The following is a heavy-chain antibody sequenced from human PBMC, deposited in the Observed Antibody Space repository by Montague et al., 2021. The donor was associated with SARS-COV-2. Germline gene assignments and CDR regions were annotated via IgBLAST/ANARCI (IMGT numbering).Heavy chain of an antibody. J-gene: IGHJ4*03. V-gene: IGHV4-31*03. D-gene: IGHD4-17*01. CDR3: ASNLYQGYYGDYVGYFDC. CDR2: IYYSGST. Sequence: TLSLTCTVSGGSISSGGYYWSWIRQPPGKGLEWIGYIYYSGSTYYNPSLKSRVTISVDTSKNQFSLKLSSVTAADTAVYYCASNLYQGYYGDYVGYFDCWGQGTLVTGSS. CDR1: GGSISSGGYY.